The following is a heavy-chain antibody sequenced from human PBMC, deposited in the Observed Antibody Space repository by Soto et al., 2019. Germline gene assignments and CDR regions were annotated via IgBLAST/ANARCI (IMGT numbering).Heavy chain of an antibody. J-gene: IGHJ6*02. CDR2: IIPIFGTA. Sequence: ASVKVSCKASGGTFSSYAISWVRQAPGQGLEWMGGIIPIFGTANYAQKFQGRVTITADKSTSTAYMELSSLRSEDTAVYYCARDHSGSYPPYYYGMGVWGQGTTVTVSS. CDR1: GGTFSSYA. V-gene: IGHV1-69*06. CDR3: ARDHSGSYPPYYYGMGV. D-gene: IGHD1-26*01.